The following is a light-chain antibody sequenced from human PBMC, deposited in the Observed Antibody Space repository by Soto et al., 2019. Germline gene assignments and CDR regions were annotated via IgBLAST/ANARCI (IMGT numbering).Light chain of an antibody. CDR1: TGAVTSGYY. CDR3: LLYYGGAQV. V-gene: IGLV7-43*01. J-gene: IGLJ2*01. Sequence: QAVVTQEPSLTVSPGGPVTLTCASSTGAVTSGYYPNWFQQKPGQAPRSLIYSASYKHSWTPARFSGSLLGGKAALTLSGVQPEDEADYYCLLYYGGAQVFGGGTKVTVL. CDR2: SAS.